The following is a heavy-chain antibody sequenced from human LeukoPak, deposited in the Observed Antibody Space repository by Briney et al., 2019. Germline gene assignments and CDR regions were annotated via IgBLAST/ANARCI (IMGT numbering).Heavy chain of an antibody. V-gene: IGHV3-21*01. J-gene: IGHJ4*02. Sequence: GGSLRLSCAASGFAFNTYIMNWVRQAPGKGLEWVSSISSTSTYAYYADSVRGRFTISRDNAKNSLYLQTSSLRAEDTAVYYCANTLAGMSTLNALFDSWGQGTLVTVSS. CDR1: GFAFNTYI. CDR3: ANTLAGMSTLNALFDS. CDR2: ISSTSTYA. D-gene: IGHD5/OR15-5a*01.